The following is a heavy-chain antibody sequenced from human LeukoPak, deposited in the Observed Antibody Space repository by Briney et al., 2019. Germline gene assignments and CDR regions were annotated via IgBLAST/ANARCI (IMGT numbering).Heavy chain of an antibody. D-gene: IGHD3-10*01. CDR1: GFTFDDYA. J-gene: IGHJ6*02. CDR2: ISWNTGSI. Sequence: SLRLSCAASGFTFDDYAMQWVRHAPGEGLEWVSGISWNTGSIGYADSVKGRFTISRDNAKNSLYLQMNSLRGEDTALYYCAKASMVRGANYYYYGMDVWGQGTTVTVSS. CDR3: AKASMVRGANYYYYGMDV. V-gene: IGHV3-9*01.